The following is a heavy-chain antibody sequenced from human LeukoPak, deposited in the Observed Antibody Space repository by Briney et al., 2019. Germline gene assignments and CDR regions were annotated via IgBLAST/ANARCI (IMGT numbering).Heavy chain of an antibody. J-gene: IGHJ4*02. D-gene: IGHD6-19*01. CDR1: GYTFITND. Sequence: ASVKVSCKASGYTFITNDISWVRQAPGQGLEWMGWISAYNGNTNYAQKLQGRVTMTTDTSTNTAYMELRSLRSDDTAVYYCARSAVADTLSAYYLEYWGQGTLVTVSS. CDR3: ARSAVADTLSAYYLEY. CDR2: ISAYNGNT. V-gene: IGHV1-18*04.